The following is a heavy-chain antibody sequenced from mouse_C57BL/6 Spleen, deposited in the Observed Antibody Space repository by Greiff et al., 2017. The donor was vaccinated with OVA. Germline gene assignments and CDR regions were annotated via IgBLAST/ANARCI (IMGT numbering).Heavy chain of an antibody. V-gene: IGHV1-39*01. CDR1: GYSFTDYN. CDR3: ARSRGEGDYDGFAY. Sequence: VQLKESGPELVKPGASVKISCKASGYSFTDYNMNWVKQSNGKSLEWIGVINPNYGTTSYNQKFKGKATLTVDQSSSTAYMQLNSLTSEDSAVYYCARSRGEGDYDGFAYWGQGTLVTVSA. J-gene: IGHJ3*01. CDR2: INPNYGTT. D-gene: IGHD2-4*01.